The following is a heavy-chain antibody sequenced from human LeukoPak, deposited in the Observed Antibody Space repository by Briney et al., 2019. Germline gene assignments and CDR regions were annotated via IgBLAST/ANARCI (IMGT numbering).Heavy chain of an antibody. Sequence: ASVKVSCKASGYTFTSYAMNWVRQAPGRGLEWMGWINTNTGNPTYAQGFTGRFVFSLDTSVSTAYLQISSLKAEDTAVYYCARDFVRLLWFGELSSWFDPWGQGTLVTVSS. CDR1: GYTFTSYA. V-gene: IGHV7-4-1*02. D-gene: IGHD3-10*01. CDR2: INTNTGNP. CDR3: ARDFVRLLWFGELSSWFDP. J-gene: IGHJ5*02.